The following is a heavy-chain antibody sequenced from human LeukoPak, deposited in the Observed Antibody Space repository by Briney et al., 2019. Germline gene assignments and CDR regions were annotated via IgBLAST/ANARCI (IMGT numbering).Heavy chain of an antibody. D-gene: IGHD6-19*01. J-gene: IGHJ4*02. CDR3: ARELYSSGWYGFDY. Sequence: SETLSLTCIVSGGSISSYYWSLIRQPAGKGLEWIGRIYATGSADYNPSLKSRVTMSVDTSKNQFSLKLSSVTAADTALYYCARELYSSGWYGFDYWGQGTPVTVSS. V-gene: IGHV4-4*07. CDR1: GGSISSYY. CDR2: IYATGSA.